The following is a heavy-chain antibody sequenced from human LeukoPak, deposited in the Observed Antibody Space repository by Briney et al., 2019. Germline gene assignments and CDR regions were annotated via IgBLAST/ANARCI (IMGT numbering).Heavy chain of an antibody. V-gene: IGHV3-48*04. CDR1: GLTFSSYS. CDR2: ISSSSSTI. D-gene: IGHD3-16*01. CDR3: ARPRPGWSSVMPYFDY. J-gene: IGHJ4*02. Sequence: EAGGSLRLSCAASGLTFSSYSMNWVRQAPGKGLEWLSYISSSSSTIYYADSVKGRFTISRDNAKNSLFLQMNSLRAEDTAVYYCARPRPGWSSVMPYFDYWGQGTLVTVSS.